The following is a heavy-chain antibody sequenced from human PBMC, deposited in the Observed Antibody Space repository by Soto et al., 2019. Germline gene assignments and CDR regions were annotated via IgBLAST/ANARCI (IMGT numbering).Heavy chain of an antibody. CDR1: GGSFSGYY. J-gene: IGHJ4*02. D-gene: IGHD6-13*01. Sequence: QVQLQQWGAGLLKPSETLSLTCAVYGGSFSGYYWSWIRQPPGKGREWIGEINHSGSTNYNPSLKSRVTISVDTSKNQFSLKLSSVTAADTAVYYCARLAFGYSSSWYGGDYWGQGTLVTVSS. CDR2: INHSGST. V-gene: IGHV4-34*01. CDR3: ARLAFGYSSSWYGGDY.